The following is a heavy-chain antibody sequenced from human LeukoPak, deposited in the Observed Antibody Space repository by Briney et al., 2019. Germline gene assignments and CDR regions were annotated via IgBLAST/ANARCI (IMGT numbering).Heavy chain of an antibody. CDR3: ARSPGENYSDDTAFDI. J-gene: IGHJ3*02. CDR2: IYYSGST. V-gene: IGHV4-59*08. D-gene: IGHD3-22*01. Sequence: SETLSLTCTVSGGSLSSYYWSWIRQPPGKGLEWIGYIYYSGSTNYNPSLKSRVTISVDTSKNQFSLKLSSVTAADTAVYYCARSPGENYSDDTAFDIWGQGTMVTVSS. CDR1: GGSLSSYY.